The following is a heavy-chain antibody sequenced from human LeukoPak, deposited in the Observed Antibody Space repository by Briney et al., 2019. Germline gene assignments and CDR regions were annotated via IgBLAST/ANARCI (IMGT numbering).Heavy chain of an antibody. J-gene: IGHJ6*02. V-gene: IGHV1-2*02. CDR3: ANLMGTAYYYDMDV. Sequence: TSVKVSCKASGYTFSGYYMHWVRQAPGQGLEWMGWINPNSGGTNYAQKFQGRVTMTRDTSISTVYMEVNGLRSDDTAVYYCANLMGTAYYYDMDVWGQGTTVTVCS. D-gene: IGHD1/OR15-1a*01. CDR2: INPNSGGT. CDR1: GYTFSGYY.